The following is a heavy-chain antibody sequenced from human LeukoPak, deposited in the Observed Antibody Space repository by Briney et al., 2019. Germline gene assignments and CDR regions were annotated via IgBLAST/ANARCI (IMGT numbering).Heavy chain of an antibody. V-gene: IGHV3-21*01. Sequence: GGSLRLSCAASGFTFSSYSMNWVRLAPGKGLEWVSSISSSSSYIYYADSVKGRFTISRDNAKNSLYLQMNSLRAEDTAVYYCARVERYCSGGSCYHPDYWGQGTLVTVSS. CDR3: ARVERYCSGGSCYHPDY. J-gene: IGHJ4*02. CDR1: GFTFSSYS. D-gene: IGHD2-15*01. CDR2: ISSSSSYI.